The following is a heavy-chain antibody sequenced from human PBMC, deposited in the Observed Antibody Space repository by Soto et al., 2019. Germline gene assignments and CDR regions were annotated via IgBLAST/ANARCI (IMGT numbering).Heavy chain of an antibody. CDR1: GGTFSSYA. J-gene: IGHJ6*02. Sequence: QVQLVQSGAEVKKPGSSVKVSCKASGGTFSSYAISWVRQAPGQGLEWMGGIIPIFGTANYAQKFQGRVTITADESTSTAYMELSSLRSEDTAVYYCARYLAAAGLSQYYYYGMGVWGQGTTVTVSS. V-gene: IGHV1-69*01. CDR3: ARYLAAAGLSQYYYYGMGV. CDR2: IIPIFGTA. D-gene: IGHD6-13*01.